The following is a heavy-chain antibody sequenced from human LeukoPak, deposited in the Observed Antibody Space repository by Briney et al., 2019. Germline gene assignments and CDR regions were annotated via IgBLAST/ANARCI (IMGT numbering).Heavy chain of an antibody. D-gene: IGHD1-26*01. CDR3: ASSRVGDVFDV. CDR1: GGSISSSNYY. CDR2: IFYSGST. J-gene: IGHJ3*01. V-gene: IGHV4-39*02. Sequence: KPSETLSLTXTVSGGSISSSNYYWSWIRQSPGKGLECIGSIFYSGSTFYNPSLRSRATISVDTSKNYFSLKLTSVTAADTAVYYCASSRVGDVFDVWGQGTMVPISS.